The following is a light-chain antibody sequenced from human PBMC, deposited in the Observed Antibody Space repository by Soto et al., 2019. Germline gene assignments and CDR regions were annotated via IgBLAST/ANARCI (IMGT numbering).Light chain of an antibody. J-gene: IGKJ5*01. CDR1: QDISNY. V-gene: IGKV1-33*01. Sequence: DIQMTQSPSSLSASVGDRVTITCQASQDISNYLNCHQKKPGKDPKLLIYDASNLETGVPSRFSGSGSGTDFNFTISRLQTEDIATYYCQQYDNLTITFGQGTRVEIK. CDR3: QQYDNLTIT. CDR2: DAS.